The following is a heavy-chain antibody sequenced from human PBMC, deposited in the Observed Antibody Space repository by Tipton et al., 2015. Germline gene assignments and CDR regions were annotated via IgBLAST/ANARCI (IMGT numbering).Heavy chain of an antibody. CDR2: ISYTENT. CDR3: ASQDIVLMVYGFDY. J-gene: IGHJ4*02. CDR1: GGSVSSGNYY. D-gene: IGHD2-8*01. V-gene: IGHV4-61*01. Sequence: TLSLTCTVSGGSVSSGNYYWSWIRQPPGKGLEWIGYISYTENTHNNPSLKSRVTISLDTSKNQVSLRLSSVTAADTAVYYCASQDIVLMVYGFDYWGQGTLVTVSS.